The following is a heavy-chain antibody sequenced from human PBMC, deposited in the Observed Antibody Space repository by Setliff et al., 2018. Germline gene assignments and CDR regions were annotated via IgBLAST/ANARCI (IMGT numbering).Heavy chain of an antibody. Sequence: AAVKVSCKASGYTFPSYAMHWVRQAPGQGLEWMGWINAGNGNTKYSQKFQGRVTIPADQSTSTVFMELNSLRSEDTAFYYCASDSRQWLEGGASGDMDIWGQGTAVT. J-gene: IGHJ3*02. V-gene: IGHV1-3*01. D-gene: IGHD6-19*01. CDR2: INAGNGNT. CDR1: GYTFPSYA. CDR3: ASDSRQWLEGGASGDMDI.